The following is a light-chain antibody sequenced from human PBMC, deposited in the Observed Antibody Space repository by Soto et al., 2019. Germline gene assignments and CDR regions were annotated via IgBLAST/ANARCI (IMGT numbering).Light chain of an antibody. CDR2: KAS. J-gene: IGKJ2*01. CDR3: HQYESYPYT. Sequence: DIQMTQSPSTLSASVGDRVTITCRASQSIRRWLAWYQQKPGKAPKLLIFKASSLETGVPSRFSGSGSGTEITLTISSLQPDDFATYYCHQYESYPYTFGQGTKTGDQT. CDR1: QSIRRW. V-gene: IGKV1-5*03.